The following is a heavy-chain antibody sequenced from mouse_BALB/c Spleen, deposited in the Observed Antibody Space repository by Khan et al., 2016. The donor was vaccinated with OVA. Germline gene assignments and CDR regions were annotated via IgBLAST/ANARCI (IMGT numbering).Heavy chain of an antibody. CDR2: FVPFSGDT. V-gene: IGHV1S135*01. Sequence: LQQSGPELMKPSASGSISCTVSGYSFTTYYIHWVKQRLRKNLLWIGYFVPFSGDTTYNQKFKSMATLTVDKSSSPAFIHLNYLTSEDSAVYYCTKRGYVARFTYWGQGTLVTVSA. CDR3: TKRGYVARFTY. J-gene: IGHJ3*01. CDR1: GYSFTTYY. D-gene: IGHD2-2*01.